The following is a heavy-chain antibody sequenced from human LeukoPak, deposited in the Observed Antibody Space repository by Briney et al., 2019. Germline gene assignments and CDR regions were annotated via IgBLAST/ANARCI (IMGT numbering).Heavy chain of an antibody. D-gene: IGHD2-21*02. CDR2: IIPILGIA. V-gene: IGHV1-69*04. CDR1: GGTFSSYA. Sequence: ASVKVSCKASGGTFSSYAISWVRQAPGQGLEWMGRIIPILGIANYAQKFQGRVTITADKSTSTAYMELSSLRSEDTAVYYCARLGMAAYCGGDCYNDAFDIWGQGTMVTVSS. J-gene: IGHJ3*02. CDR3: ARLGMAAYCGGDCYNDAFDI.